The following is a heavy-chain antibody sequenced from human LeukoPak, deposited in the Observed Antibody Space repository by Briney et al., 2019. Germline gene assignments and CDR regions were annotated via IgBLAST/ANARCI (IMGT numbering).Heavy chain of an antibody. Sequence: SETLSLTCTVSGGSISSYYWSWIRQPPGKGLEWIGYIYYSGSTNYNPSLKSRVTISVDTSKNQFSLKLSSVTAADTAVYYCARARAGAQGCFGPWGQGTLVTVSS. CDR3: ARARAGAQGCFGP. J-gene: IGHJ5*02. CDR1: GGSISSYY. D-gene: IGHD3-10*01. V-gene: IGHV4-59*01. CDR2: IYYSGST.